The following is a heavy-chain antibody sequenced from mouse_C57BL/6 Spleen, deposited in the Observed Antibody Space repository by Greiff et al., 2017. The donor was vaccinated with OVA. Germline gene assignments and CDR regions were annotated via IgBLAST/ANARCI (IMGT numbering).Heavy chain of an antibody. CDR2: ISSGSSTI. V-gene: IGHV5-17*01. D-gene: IGHD4-1*01. J-gene: IGHJ4*01. CDR3: AILGMDY. Sequence: EVNVVESGGGLVKPGGSLKLSCAASGFTFSDYGMHWVRQAPEKGLEWVAYISSGSSTIYYADTVNGRFTISRDNAKNTLFLQMTSLSSEDTASYYCAILGMDYWGQGTSVTVSS. CDR1: GFTFSDYG.